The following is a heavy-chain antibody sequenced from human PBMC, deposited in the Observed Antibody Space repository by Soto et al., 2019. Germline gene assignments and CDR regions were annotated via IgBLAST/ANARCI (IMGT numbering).Heavy chain of an antibody. CDR2: ISGSGGST. D-gene: IGHD3-22*01. V-gene: IGHV3-23*01. J-gene: IGHJ4*02. CDR3: AKRGGYYYDSSGPLDY. Sequence: HPGGSLRLSCAASGFTFSSYAMSWVRQTPGKGLEWVSAISGSGGSTYYADSVKGRFTISRDNSKNTLYLQMNSLRAEDTAVYYCAKRGGYYYDSSGPLDYWGQGTLVTVSS. CDR1: GFTFSSYA.